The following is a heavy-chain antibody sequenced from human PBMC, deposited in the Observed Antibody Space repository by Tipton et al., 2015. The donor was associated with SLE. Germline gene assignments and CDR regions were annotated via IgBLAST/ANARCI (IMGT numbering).Heavy chain of an antibody. CDR3: ARDLTTVTNPAFDI. CDR1: GYSISSGYY. J-gene: IGHJ3*02. D-gene: IGHD4-17*01. V-gene: IGHV4-38-2*02. Sequence: TLSLTCTVSGYSISSGYYWGWIRQPPGKGLEWIGSIYHSGSTNYNPSLKSRVTISVDTSKNQFSLKLSSVTAADTAVYYCARDLTTVTNPAFDIWGQGTMVTVSS. CDR2: IYHSGST.